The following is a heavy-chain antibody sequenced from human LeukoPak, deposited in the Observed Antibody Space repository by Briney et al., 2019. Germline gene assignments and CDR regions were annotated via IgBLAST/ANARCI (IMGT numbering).Heavy chain of an antibody. D-gene: IGHD6-19*01. CDR2: MNPNSGNT. CDR3: ARVDRYSSWGNYFDY. CDR1: GYTFTNYD. Sequence: ASVKVSCKTSGYTFTNYDINWVRQASGQGLEWMGWMNPNSGNTGYAQTFQGRVTMTRSTSISTAYMELSSLRSDDTAVYYCARVDRYSSWGNYFDYWGQGTLVTVSS. J-gene: IGHJ4*02. V-gene: IGHV1-8*01.